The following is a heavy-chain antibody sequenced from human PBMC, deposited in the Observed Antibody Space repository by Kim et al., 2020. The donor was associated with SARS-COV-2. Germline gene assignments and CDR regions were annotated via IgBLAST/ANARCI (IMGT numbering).Heavy chain of an antibody. J-gene: IGHJ4*02. Sequence: SVKVSCKASGGTFSSYAISWVRQAPGQGLEWMGGIIPIFGTANYAQKFQGRVTITADESTSTAYMELSSLRSEDTAVYYCARETGYYDSSGYSDYWGQGALVTVSS. CDR2: IIPIFGTA. V-gene: IGHV1-69*13. CDR3: ARETGYYDSSGYSDY. CDR1: GGTFSSYA. D-gene: IGHD3-22*01.